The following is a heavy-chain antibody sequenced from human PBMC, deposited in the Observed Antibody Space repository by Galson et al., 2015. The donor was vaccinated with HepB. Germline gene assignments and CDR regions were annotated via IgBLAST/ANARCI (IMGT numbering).Heavy chain of an antibody. CDR1: GLAFSEYY. CDR3: AINPSTLLTPDDY. D-gene: IGHD3-10*01. Sequence: SLRLSCAASGLAFSEYYMSWIRQAPGKGLEWVSYISSSSTYTRYADPVKGRFTISRDNAKNSVYLQMNSLRADDTAVYYCAINPSTLLTPDDYWGQGTLVTVAS. J-gene: IGHJ4*02. V-gene: IGHV3-11*03. CDR2: ISSSSTYT.